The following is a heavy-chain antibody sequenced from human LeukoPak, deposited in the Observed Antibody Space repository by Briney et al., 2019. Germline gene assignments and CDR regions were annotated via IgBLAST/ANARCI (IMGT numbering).Heavy chain of an antibody. D-gene: IGHD3-10*01. V-gene: IGHV3-11*01. Sequence: PGGSLRLSCAASGFNFSDHYMGWLRQAPGKGLEWLAYISSSDYSRYYADSVKGRFTISRDNTKDSLFLQMNSLRDGDTAVYYCARGKRRFDPWGQGTLVTVSS. CDR3: ARGKRRFDP. J-gene: IGHJ5*02. CDR1: GFNFSDHY. CDR2: ISSSDYSR.